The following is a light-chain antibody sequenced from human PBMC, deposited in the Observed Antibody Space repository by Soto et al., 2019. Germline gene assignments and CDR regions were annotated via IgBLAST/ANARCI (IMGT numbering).Light chain of an antibody. V-gene: IGKV3-15*01. CDR2: VAS. CDR3: QQYNMWPLT. J-gene: IGKJ4*01. CDR1: QSIIRN. Sequence: EIVMMQSPATLSISPGERATLSCRASQSIIRNLAWYQQKPGQAPRLLIYVASTRATGIPDRFSGSGSGTEFTLAISSLQSEDFAVYYCQQYNMWPLTFGGGTKVEIK.